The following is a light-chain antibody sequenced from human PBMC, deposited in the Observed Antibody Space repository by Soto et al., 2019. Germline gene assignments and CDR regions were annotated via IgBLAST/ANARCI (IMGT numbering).Light chain of an antibody. CDR2: EVS. CDR1: SSDVGGYNY. CDR3: SSYTSSSTLV. Sequence: QSVLTQPASVSGSPGQSSTISCTGTSSDVGGYNYISWYQQHPGKAPKLRIYEVSNRPSGVSNRFSGSKSGNTASLTISGLQAEDEADYYCSSYTSSSTLVFGGGTQLTVL. J-gene: IGLJ2*01. V-gene: IGLV2-14*01.